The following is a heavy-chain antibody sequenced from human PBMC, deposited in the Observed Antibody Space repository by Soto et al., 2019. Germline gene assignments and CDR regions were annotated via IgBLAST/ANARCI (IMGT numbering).Heavy chain of an antibody. CDR3: ARGTNYYGSGSYYKEGGYYYYGMDV. CDR1: GGSLSRGDFY. CDR2: IYYSGST. D-gene: IGHD3-10*01. Sequence: SETLSLTCTGSGGSLSRGDFYWGWIRQPPGKGLEWIGYIYYSGSTYYNPSLKSRVTRSVGTSKNQFSLKLSSVTAADTAVYYCARGTNYYGSGSYYKEGGYYYYGMDVWGQGTTVTVSS. J-gene: IGHJ6*02. V-gene: IGHV4-30-4*01.